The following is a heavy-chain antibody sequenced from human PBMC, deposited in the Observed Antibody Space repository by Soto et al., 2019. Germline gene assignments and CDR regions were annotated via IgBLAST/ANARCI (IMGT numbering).Heavy chain of an antibody. Sequence: QVQLVESGGGVVQPGRSLRLSCAASGFTFSSYAMHWVRQAPGKGLEWVAVISYDGSNKYYADSVKGRFTISRDNSKNTLYLQMNSLRAEDTAVYYCARANYDFWSGYLINWFDPWGQGTLVTVSS. V-gene: IGHV3-30-3*01. J-gene: IGHJ5*02. CDR3: ARANYDFWSGYLINWFDP. CDR1: GFTFSSYA. CDR2: ISYDGSNK. D-gene: IGHD3-3*01.